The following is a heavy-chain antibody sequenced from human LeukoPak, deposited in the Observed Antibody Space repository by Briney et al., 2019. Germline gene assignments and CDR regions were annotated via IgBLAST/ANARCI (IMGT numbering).Heavy chain of an antibody. CDR1: GFTFSSYW. Sequence: GGSLRLSCAASGFTFSSYWMHWVRQAPGKGLVWVARLNRDGSSTNYADSVKGRFTISRDNAKNTLHLQMNGLRVEDTAVYYCARDRDGYNSFDFWGQGTLVTVSS. CDR3: ARDRDGYNSFDF. CDR2: LNRDGSST. V-gene: IGHV3-74*01. D-gene: IGHD5-24*01. J-gene: IGHJ4*02.